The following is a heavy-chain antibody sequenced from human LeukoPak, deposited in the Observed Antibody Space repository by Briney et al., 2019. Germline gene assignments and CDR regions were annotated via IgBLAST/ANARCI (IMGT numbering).Heavy chain of an antibody. CDR1: GGSISSYY. J-gene: IGHJ3*01. CDR3: ARGDYDSSGYYIRDSLDAFDF. CDR2: IYYSGST. Sequence: SETPSLTCTVSGGSISSYYWSWIRQPPGKGLEWIGYIYYSGSTNYNPSLKSRVTISVDTSKNQFSLKLSSVTAADTAVYYCARGDYDSSGYYIRDSLDAFDFWGQGTMVTVSS. V-gene: IGHV4-59*01. D-gene: IGHD3-22*01.